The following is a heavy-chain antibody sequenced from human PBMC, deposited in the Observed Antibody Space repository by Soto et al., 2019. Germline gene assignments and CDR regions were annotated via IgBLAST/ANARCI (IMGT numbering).Heavy chain of an antibody. D-gene: IGHD7-27*01. CDR3: ARASSRWGSEAAY. Sequence: EVQLVESGGGLIHPGGSLRLSCAASGLTVRGNYMGWVRQAPGKGLEWVSGIYSDGSTIYADSVKGRFTIFRDNSKNTLYLQMNSLRAEDTAVYHCARASSRWGSEAAYWGQGTLVTVSS. CDR1: GLTVRGNY. J-gene: IGHJ4*02. CDR2: IYSDGST. V-gene: IGHV3-53*01.